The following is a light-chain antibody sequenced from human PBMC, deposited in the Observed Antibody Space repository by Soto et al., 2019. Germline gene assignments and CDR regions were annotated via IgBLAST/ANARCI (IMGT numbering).Light chain of an antibody. CDR3: QTWGTGIHV. Sequence: QAVVTQSPSASASLGASVKLTCTLSSGHSSYAIAWHQQQPEKGPRYLMKLNSDGSHSKGDGIPDRFSGSSSGAERYLIISSLQSEDEADYYCQTWGTGIHVFGTGTQLTVL. V-gene: IGLV4-69*01. J-gene: IGLJ1*01. CDR2: LNSDGSH. CDR1: SGHSSYA.